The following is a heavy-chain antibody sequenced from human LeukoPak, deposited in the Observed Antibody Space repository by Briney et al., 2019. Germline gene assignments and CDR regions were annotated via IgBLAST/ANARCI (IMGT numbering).Heavy chain of an antibody. CDR1: GFTFSSYS. J-gene: IGHJ5*02. CDR3: ARAVGDCSSTSCYGNWFDP. D-gene: IGHD2-2*01. CDR2: ISSSSSYI. Sequence: GGSLRLSCAASGFTFSSYSMNWVRQAPGKGLGWVSSISSSSSYIYYADSVKGRFTISRDNAKNSLYLQMNSLRAEDTAVYYCARAVGDCSSTSCYGNWFDPWGQGTLVTVSS. V-gene: IGHV3-21*01.